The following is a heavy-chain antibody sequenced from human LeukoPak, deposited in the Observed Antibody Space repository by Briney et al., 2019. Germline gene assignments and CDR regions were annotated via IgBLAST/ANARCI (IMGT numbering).Heavy chain of an antibody. CDR1: GYSISSGYY. V-gene: IGHV4-61*02. CDR3: ARDMGVVGATTWDY. D-gene: IGHD1-26*01. J-gene: IGHJ4*02. CDR2: IYTSGST. Sequence: SETLSLTCTVSGYSISSGYYWSWIRQPAGKGLEWIGRIYTSGSTNYNPSLKSRVTISVDTSKNQFSLKLSSVTAADTAVYYCARDMGVVGATTWDYWGQGTLVTVSS.